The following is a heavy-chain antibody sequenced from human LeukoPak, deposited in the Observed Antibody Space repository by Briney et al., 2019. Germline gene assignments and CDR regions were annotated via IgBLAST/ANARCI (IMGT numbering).Heavy chain of an antibody. Sequence: GGSLRLSCAASGFTFSSYSMNWVRQAPGKGLEWVSSISSSSSYIYYADSVKGRFTISRDNAKNSLYLQMNSLRAEDTAVYYCARSPYGGNSNDYWGQGTLVIVSS. CDR3: ARSPYGGNSNDY. CDR1: GFTFSSYS. J-gene: IGHJ4*02. D-gene: IGHD4-23*01. V-gene: IGHV3-21*01. CDR2: ISSSSSYI.